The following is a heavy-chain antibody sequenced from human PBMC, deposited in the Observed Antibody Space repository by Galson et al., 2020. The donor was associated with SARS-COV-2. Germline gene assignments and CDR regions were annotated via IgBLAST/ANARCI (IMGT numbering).Heavy chain of an antibody. CDR1: GFTFSRYW. J-gene: IGHJ3*02. CDR2: IKKDGSEK. V-gene: IGHV3-7*01. CDR3: AREFNYGGNLGALDI. Sequence: GGSLRLSCSASGFTFSRYWMSWVRQAPEKGLEWVANIKKDGSEKYYVDSVKGRFIISRDNAVDSLFLQINSLRADDTAVYYCAREFNYGGNLGALDIWGQGTVVTVSS. D-gene: IGHD4-17*01.